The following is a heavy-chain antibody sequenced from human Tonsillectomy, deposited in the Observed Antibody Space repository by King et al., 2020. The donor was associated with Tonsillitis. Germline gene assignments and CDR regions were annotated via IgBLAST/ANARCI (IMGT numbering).Heavy chain of an antibody. CDR2: IKQDESEK. V-gene: IGHV3-7*03. Sequence: VQLVESGGGLVQPGGSLRLSCAASGFLFDNFWMTWVRQAPGKGLEWVANIKQDESEKYYVPSVKGRFTISRDNAKNSLYLQMNSLRAEDTAVYYCARVQSLWNQDAMYYYYMDVWGTGTTVTVSS. J-gene: IGHJ6*03. CDR3: ARVQSLWNQDAMYYYYMDV. CDR1: GFLFDNFW. D-gene: IGHD1-14*01.